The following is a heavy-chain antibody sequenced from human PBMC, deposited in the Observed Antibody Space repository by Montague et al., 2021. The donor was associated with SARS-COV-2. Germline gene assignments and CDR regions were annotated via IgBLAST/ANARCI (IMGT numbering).Heavy chain of an antibody. D-gene: IGHD3-16*02. J-gene: IGHJ5*02. V-gene: IGHV6-1*01. Sequence: CAISGDSVSSKSATWNWIGQSPSRGLEWLGGTYYRSKWYNDYAVSVKSRITINPDTSKNQFSLQLSSVTAADTAVYYCARGPHSLRYRYNWFDPWGQGTLVTVSS. CDR2: TYYRSKWYN. CDR3: ARGPHSLRYRYNWFDP. CDR1: GDSVSSKSAT.